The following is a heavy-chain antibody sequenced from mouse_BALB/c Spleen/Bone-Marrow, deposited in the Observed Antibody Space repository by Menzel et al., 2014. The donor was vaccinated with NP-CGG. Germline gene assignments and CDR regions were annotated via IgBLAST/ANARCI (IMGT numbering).Heavy chain of an antibody. Sequence: EVTVVESGGGLVQPGGSLRLSRATSGFTFTDYYMSWVRQPPGKALEWLGFIRNKANGYTTEYSASVKGRFTISRDNSQSILYLQMNILRTEDSATYYCARDRNYDIHWYFDVGGAGTTVTVSS. J-gene: IGHJ1*01. D-gene: IGHD1-1*01. CDR1: GFTFTDYY. CDR3: ARDRNYDIHWYFDV. V-gene: IGHV7-3*02. CDR2: IRNKANGYTT.